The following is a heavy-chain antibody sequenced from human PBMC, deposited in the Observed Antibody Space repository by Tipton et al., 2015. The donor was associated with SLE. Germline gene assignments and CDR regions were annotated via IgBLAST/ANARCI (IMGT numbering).Heavy chain of an antibody. J-gene: IGHJ3*02. Sequence: TLSLTCTATGDSVTSSGYYWSWIRQHPGKGLEWIGFISYDGRTKYNPSLKSRVTISLDTSKTQFFLRLSSVTAADTAVYFCARQAYLCSTTSCPMNPDAFDIWGQGTMVTVSS. CDR3: ARQAYLCSTTSCPMNPDAFDI. CDR1: GDSVTSSGYY. CDR2: ISYDGRT. D-gene: IGHD2-2*01. V-gene: IGHV4-31*03.